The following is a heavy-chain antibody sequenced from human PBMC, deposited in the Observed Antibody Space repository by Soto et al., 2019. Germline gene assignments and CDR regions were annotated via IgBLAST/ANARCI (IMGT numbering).Heavy chain of an antibody. Sequence: PSETLSLTCTVYGGSFSCYYWSGIRQPPGKGLEWIGEINHSGSTNYNPSLKSRVTISVDTSKNQFSLKLSSVTAADTAVYYCARAMAAPFDYWGQGTLVTVSS. CDR3: ARAMAAPFDY. V-gene: IGHV4-34*01. CDR1: GGSFSCYY. CDR2: INHSGST. D-gene: IGHD2-8*01. J-gene: IGHJ4*02.